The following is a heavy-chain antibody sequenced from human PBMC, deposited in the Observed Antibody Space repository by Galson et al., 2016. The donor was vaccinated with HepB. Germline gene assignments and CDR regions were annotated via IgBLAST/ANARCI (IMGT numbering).Heavy chain of an antibody. CDR2: IRAGGGDT. V-gene: IGHV3-23*01. CDR3: ARARGTTLKGSYFDF. CDR1: ELSIISSA. D-gene: IGHD1-1*01. J-gene: IGHJ2*01. Sequence: SLRLSCAVSELSIISSAMSWVRQAPGKGLEWVSSIRAGGGDTYYPDSVKGRFTTSRDMSKNTLYLQMGSLRAEDTAVYYCARARGTTLKGSYFDFWGRGTLVTVSA.